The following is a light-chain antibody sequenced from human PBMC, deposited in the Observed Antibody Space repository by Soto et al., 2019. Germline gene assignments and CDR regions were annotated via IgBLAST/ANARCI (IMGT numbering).Light chain of an antibody. CDR1: SSDIGTYDS. CDR2: EVV. V-gene: IGLV2-8*01. CDR3: NPQARNTYLTL. Sequence: QSVLTQPPSASGSPGQSVTISCTGASSDIGTYDSVSWYQQQAGKAPKLIIYEVVKRPSGVPDRFSGSKSGNMASLTVSGLQAEDEAYCYCNPQARNTYLTLLGTGTNVTVL. J-gene: IGLJ1*01.